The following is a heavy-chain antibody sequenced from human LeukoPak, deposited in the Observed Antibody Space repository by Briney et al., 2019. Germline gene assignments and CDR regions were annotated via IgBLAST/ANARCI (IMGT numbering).Heavy chain of an antibody. D-gene: IGHD3-3*01. CDR3: AKDKTYDDFWSGHDAFDI. J-gene: IGHJ3*02. CDR2: ITGDGITT. CDR1: GFTFTTNA. V-gene: IGHV3-23*01. Sequence: PGGSLRLSCAASGFTFTTNAMTWVRQAPGKGLECVSAITGDGITTYYADSVKGRFTISRDKSKDTLYLQMNSLRAEDTSVYHCAKDKTYDDFWSGHDAFDIWGQGTMVTVSS.